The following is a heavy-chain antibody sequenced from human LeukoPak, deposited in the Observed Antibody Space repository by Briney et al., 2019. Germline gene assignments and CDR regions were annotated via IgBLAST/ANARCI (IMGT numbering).Heavy chain of an antibody. J-gene: IGHJ5*01. D-gene: IGHD6-13*01. V-gene: IGHV4-61*02. CDR2: IYTSGST. CDR1: GGSISSGSYY. Sequence: PSETVSHTCTVSGGSISSGSYYWSWIRQPAGKGLEWIGRIYTSGSTNYNPSLKSRVTISVDTSKNQFSLKLSSVTAADTAVYYCARGYSSSWHADWFDPWGQGTLATVSS. CDR3: ARGYSSSWHADWFDP.